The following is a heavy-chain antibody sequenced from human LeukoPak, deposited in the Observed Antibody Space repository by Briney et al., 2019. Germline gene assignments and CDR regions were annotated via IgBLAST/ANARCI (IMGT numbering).Heavy chain of an antibody. CDR3: ARSIQLWDRGWDYYYMDV. CDR1: GYTFTGYY. D-gene: IGHD5-18*01. Sequence: SVKVSCKASGYTFTGYYMHWVRQAPGQGLEWMGGIIPIFGTANYAQKFQGRVTITADESTSTAYMELSSLRSEDTAVYYCARSIQLWDRGWDYYYMDVWGKGTTVTVSS. CDR2: IIPIFGTA. J-gene: IGHJ6*03. V-gene: IGHV1-69*13.